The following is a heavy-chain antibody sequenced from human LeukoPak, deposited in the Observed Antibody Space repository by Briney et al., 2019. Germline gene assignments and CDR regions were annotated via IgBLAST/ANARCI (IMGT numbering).Heavy chain of an antibody. J-gene: IGHJ3*02. CDR1: GYSFTSYW. V-gene: IGHV5-51*01. Sequence: GESLKISCKGSGYSFTSYWIGWVRQMAGKGLEWMGIIYPGDSDTRYSPSFQGQVTISADKSITTIYLQWSSLKASDTAIYYCARRLYGDYLDAFDIWGQGTMVTVSS. CDR3: ARRLYGDYLDAFDI. D-gene: IGHD4-17*01. CDR2: IYPGDSDT.